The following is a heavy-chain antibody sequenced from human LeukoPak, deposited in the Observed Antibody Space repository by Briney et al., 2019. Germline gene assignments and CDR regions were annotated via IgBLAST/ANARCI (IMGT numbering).Heavy chain of an antibody. D-gene: IGHD6-13*01. V-gene: IGHV3-23*01. CDR3: AKQVGSSWLFDS. CDR2: VSGSGTYT. CDR1: GFTFAIHA. J-gene: IGHJ5*01. Sequence: QPGGSLRLSCAASGFTFAIHAMTWVRRAPGKGLEWVSAVSGSGTYTYYADSLKGRFTISGDNSKNTLYLEMKSLRADDTAVYYCAKQVGSSWLFDSWGQGTLVTVSS.